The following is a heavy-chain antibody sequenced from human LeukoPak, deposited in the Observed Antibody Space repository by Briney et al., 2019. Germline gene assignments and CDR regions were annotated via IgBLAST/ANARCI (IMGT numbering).Heavy chain of an antibody. Sequence: SETLSLTCTVSGGSISSSSYYWGWIRQPPGKGLEWIGSIYYSGSTYYNPSLKSRVTISVDTSKNQFSLKLTSVTAADTAVYYCARGLDWPYYYYMDVWGKGTTVTVSS. V-gene: IGHV4-39*01. CDR1: GGSISSSSYY. CDR3: ARGLDWPYYYYMDV. J-gene: IGHJ6*03. CDR2: IYYSGST. D-gene: IGHD3-9*01.